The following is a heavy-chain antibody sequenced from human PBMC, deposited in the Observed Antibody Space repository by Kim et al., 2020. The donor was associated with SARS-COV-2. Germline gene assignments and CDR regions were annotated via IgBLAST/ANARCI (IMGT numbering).Heavy chain of an antibody. CDR1: GYTFTSYD. J-gene: IGHJ6*02. V-gene: IGHV1-8*01. Sequence: ASVKVSCKASGYTFTSYDINWVRQATGQGLEWMGWMNPNSGNTGYAQKFQGRVTMTRNTSISTAYMELSSLRSEDTAVYYCARGPYCSGGSCYERYHYYYGRDAWGQATTLPVSS. CDR3: ARGPYCSGGSCYERYHYYYGRDA. CDR2: MNPNSGNT. D-gene: IGHD2-15*01.